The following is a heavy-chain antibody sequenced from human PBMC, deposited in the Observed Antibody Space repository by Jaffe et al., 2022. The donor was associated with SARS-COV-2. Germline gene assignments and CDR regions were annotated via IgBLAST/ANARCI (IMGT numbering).Heavy chain of an antibody. Sequence: EVQLVESGGGLVKPGGSLRLSCAASGFTFSNAWMSWVRQAPGKGLEWVGRIKSKTDGGTTDYAAPVKGRFTISRDDSKNTLYLQMNSLKTEDTAVYYCTTDLDTIFGVVIPPAGVWGQGTTVTVSS. J-gene: IGHJ6*02. CDR2: IKSKTDGGTT. V-gene: IGHV3-15*01. CDR3: TTDLDTIFGVVIPPAGV. CDR1: GFTFSNAW. D-gene: IGHD3-3*01.